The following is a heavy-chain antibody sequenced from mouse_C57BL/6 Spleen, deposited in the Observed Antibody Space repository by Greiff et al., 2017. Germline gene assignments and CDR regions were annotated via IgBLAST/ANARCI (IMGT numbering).Heavy chain of an antibody. CDR2: ISSGSSTI. Sequence: EVNVVESGGGLVKPGGSLKLSCAASGFTFSDYGMHWVRQAPEKGLEWVAYISSGSSTIYYADTVKGRFTISRDNAKNTLFLQMTSLRSEDTAMYDCARLGGYYSNYGAMDYWGQGTSVTVSS. V-gene: IGHV5-17*01. D-gene: IGHD2-5*01. CDR1: GFTFSDYG. CDR3: ARLGGYYSNYGAMDY. J-gene: IGHJ4*01.